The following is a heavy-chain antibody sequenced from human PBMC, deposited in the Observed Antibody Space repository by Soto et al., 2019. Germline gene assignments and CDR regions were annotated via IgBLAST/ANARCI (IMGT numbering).Heavy chain of an antibody. CDR2: IYHSGST. CDR3: ARTTLKMKQQLVIPPWFDP. Sequence: SETLSLTCAVSGGSISSGGYSWSWIRQPPGKGLEWIGYIYHSGSTYYNPSLKSRVTISVDRSKNQFSLKLSSVTAADTAVYYCARTTLKMKQQLVIPPWFDPWGQGTLVTVSS. J-gene: IGHJ5*02. V-gene: IGHV4-30-2*01. D-gene: IGHD6-13*01. CDR1: GGSISSGGYS.